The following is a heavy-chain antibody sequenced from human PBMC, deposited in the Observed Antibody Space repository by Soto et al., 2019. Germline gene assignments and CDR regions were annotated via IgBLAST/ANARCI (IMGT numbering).Heavy chain of an antibody. CDR2: VSSGGGRT. V-gene: IGHV3-23*01. D-gene: IGHD5-18*01. Sequence: GGSLRLSCAASGITFSSSWMHWVRQGPGKGLEWVSTVSSGGGRTYYADSVKGRFTISRDNAKNTLYLQMNSLRAEDTAIYYCAKGSGYSYEKFYFDSWGQGTLVTVSS. J-gene: IGHJ4*02. CDR1: GITFSSSW. CDR3: AKGSGYSYEKFYFDS.